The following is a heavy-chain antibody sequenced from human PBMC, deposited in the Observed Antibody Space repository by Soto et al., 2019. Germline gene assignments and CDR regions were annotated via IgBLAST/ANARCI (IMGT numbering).Heavy chain of an antibody. V-gene: IGHV3-23*01. CDR3: AKNTYFDF. J-gene: IGHJ4*02. Sequence: XSLRLSCVASGFTFRNYAMSWVRQAPGKGMEWXSGISXDSGNKYYEDXXKGRFNIXXDNYKNTLYLQVNRLRAEDTAVYYCAKNTYFDFWGQGTLVTVSS. CDR1: GFTFRNYA. CDR2: ISXDSGNK.